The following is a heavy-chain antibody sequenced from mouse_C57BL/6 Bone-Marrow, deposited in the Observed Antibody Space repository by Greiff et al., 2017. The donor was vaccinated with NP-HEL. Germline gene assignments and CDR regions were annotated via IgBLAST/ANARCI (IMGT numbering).Heavy chain of an antibody. D-gene: IGHD2-5*01. CDR2: INYDGSST. V-gene: IGHV5-16*01. J-gene: IGHJ3*01. CDR1: GFTFSDYY. Sequence: EVHLVESEGGLVQPGSSMKLSCTASGFTFSDYYMAWVRQVPEKGLEWVANINYDGSSTYYLDSLKSRFIISRDNAKNILYLQMSSLKSEDTATYYCARGLGKNERRGLYSNSAWFAYWGQGTLVTVSA. CDR3: ARGLGKNERRGLYSNSAWFAY.